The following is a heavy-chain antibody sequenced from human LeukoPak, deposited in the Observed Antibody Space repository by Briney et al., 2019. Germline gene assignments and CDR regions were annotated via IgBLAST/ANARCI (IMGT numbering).Heavy chain of an antibody. CDR2: IYPGDSDI. J-gene: IGHJ6*02. V-gene: IGHV5-51*01. D-gene: IGHD2-2*03. CDR3: ARLDIVVKNGMDV. Sequence: GGSLKIPCKGSGYSFTSYWIGWVRHMPGKGLEWMGIIYPGDSDIRYSPSFQGHVTISADKSISSAYLQWSSLKASDTAMYYCARLDIVVKNGMDVWGQGTTVTVSS. CDR1: GYSFTSYW.